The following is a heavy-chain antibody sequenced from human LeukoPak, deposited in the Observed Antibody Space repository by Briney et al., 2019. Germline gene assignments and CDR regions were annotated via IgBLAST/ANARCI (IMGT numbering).Heavy chain of an antibody. V-gene: IGHV6-1*01. CDR2: TYYRSKWYN. D-gene: IGHD1-7*01. CDR3: ATNPMYNWNYLHYGMDV. Sequence: SQTLSLTCAISGDSVSSNSAAWNWIRQSPSRGLEWLGRTYYRSKWYNDYAVSVKSRITINPDTSKNQFSLQLNSVTPEDTAVYYCATNPMYNWNYLHYGMDVWGQGTTVTVSS. CDR1: GDSVSSNSAA. J-gene: IGHJ6*02.